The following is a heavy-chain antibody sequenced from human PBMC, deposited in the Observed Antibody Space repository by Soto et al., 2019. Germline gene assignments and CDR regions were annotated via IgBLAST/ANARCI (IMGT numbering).Heavy chain of an antibody. Sequence: SETLSLTCTVSGGSIRVQSYYWTWIRQTPGKGLEWVGSSYYSGTSYFNPALKGRVTISVDTSTNQFSLRLTSVTAADTAVYYCTRRYNWNDYYSDPWGQGTLVTVSS. V-gene: IGHV4-39*01. CDR3: TRRYNWNDYYSDP. D-gene: IGHD1-20*01. J-gene: IGHJ5*02. CDR1: GGSIRVQSYY. CDR2: SYYSGTS.